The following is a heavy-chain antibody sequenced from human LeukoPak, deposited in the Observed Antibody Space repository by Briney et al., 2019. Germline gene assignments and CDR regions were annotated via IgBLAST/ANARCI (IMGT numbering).Heavy chain of an antibody. V-gene: IGHV4-59*01. J-gene: IGHJ3*02. CDR1: GGSISSYY. CDR3: ASGGFGELFPSHHDAFDI. CDR2: IYYSGST. Sequence: SETLSLTCTVSGGSISSYYWSWIRQPPGKGLEWIGYIYYSGSTNCNPSLKSRVTISVDTSKNQFSLKLSSVTAADTAVYYCASGGFGELFPSHHDAFDIWGQGTMVTVSS. D-gene: IGHD3-10*01.